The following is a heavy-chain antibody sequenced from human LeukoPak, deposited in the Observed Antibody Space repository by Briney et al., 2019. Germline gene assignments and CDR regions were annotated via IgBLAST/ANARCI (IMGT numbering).Heavy chain of an antibody. CDR3: ARAYIGGFGEFWAY. CDR2: INPNSGGT. V-gene: IGHV1-2*02. D-gene: IGHD3-10*01. Sequence: ASVKVSCKASGYTFTGYYMHWVRQAPGQGLEWMGWINPNSGGTNYAQKFLGRVTMTRDTSISTAYMELSRLRSDDTAVYYCARAYIGGFGEFWAYWGQGTLVTVSS. CDR1: GYTFTGYY. J-gene: IGHJ4*02.